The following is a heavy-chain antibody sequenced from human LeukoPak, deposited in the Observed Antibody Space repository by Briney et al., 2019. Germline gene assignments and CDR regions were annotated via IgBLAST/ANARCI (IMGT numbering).Heavy chain of an antibody. Sequence: GGSLRLSCAASGFTFGMYAMTWVRQAPGKGLEWVSSISGGVGSTYYADSVKGRFTISRDNSKNTVYLQMNSLRADDTAVYYCARDLAADKRAMDVWGPGSMIGVSS. CDR1: GFTFGMYA. J-gene: IGHJ6*02. CDR3: ARDLAADKRAMDV. V-gene: IGHV3-23*01. CDR2: ISGGVGST. D-gene: IGHD6-13*01.